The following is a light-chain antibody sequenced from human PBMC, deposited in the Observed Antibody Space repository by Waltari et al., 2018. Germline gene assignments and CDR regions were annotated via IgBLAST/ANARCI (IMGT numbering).Light chain of an antibody. V-gene: IGKV2-28*01. CDR3: MQALLMPFP. J-gene: IGKJ3*01. CDR2: LGS. CDR1: QSLLHTNGDNY. Sequence: DIVMTQSPLSLPVTPGEPASLSCRSSQSLLHTNGDNYLDWYLQKHGQSPQPRIYLGSTRASGVPDRVSGSGSGTDFTLNLSRVGAEDVGVDYYMQALLMPFPFGPGTKVDIK.